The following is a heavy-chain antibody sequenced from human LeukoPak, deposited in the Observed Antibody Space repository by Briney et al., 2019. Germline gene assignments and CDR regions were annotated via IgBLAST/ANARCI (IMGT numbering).Heavy chain of an antibody. CDR1: GGSISSSNW. CDR2: IYHSGST. V-gene: IGHV4-4*02. Sequence: PSETLSLTCAVSGGSISSSNWWSWVRQPPGKGLEWIGEIYHSGSTNYNPSLKSRVTISVDKSKNQFSLKLSSVTAADTAVYYCARSHSCGSGSYYKNYYYYGMDVWGQGTTVTVSS. D-gene: IGHD3-10*01. J-gene: IGHJ6*02. CDR3: ARSHSCGSGSYYKNYYYYGMDV.